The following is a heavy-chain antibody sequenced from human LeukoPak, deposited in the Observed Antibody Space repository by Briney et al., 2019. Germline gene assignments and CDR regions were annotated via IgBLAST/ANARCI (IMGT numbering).Heavy chain of an antibody. J-gene: IGHJ6*03. V-gene: IGHV1-69*05. D-gene: IGHD6-13*01. Sequence: GSWVTVSFKASGGALISYAISCVRQAPGQEREGMGGIISIFGTANYAQKFQGRVTITTDESTSTAYMELSSLRSEDTAVYYCAIERGSSTPYYYYYMDVWGKGTTVTVSS. CDR2: IISIFGTA. CDR1: GGALISYA. CDR3: AIERGSSTPYYYYYMDV.